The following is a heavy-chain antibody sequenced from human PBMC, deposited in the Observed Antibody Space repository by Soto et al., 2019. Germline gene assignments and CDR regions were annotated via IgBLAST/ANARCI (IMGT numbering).Heavy chain of an antibody. V-gene: IGHV3-7*01. CDR3: ASVVVVTADAFDI. CDR2: IKQDGSEK. Sequence: GGSLRLSCAASGFTFSSYWMSWVRQAPGKGLEWVANIKQDGSEKYYVDSVKGRFTISRDNAKNSLYLQMNSLRAEDTAVYYCASVVVVTADAFDIWGQGTMVTVSS. D-gene: IGHD2-21*02. J-gene: IGHJ3*02. CDR1: GFTFSSYW.